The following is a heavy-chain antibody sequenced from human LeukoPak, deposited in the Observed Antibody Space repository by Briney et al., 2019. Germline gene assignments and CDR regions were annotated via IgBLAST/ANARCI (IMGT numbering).Heavy chain of an antibody. CDR2: ISGSGGST. D-gene: IGHD6-19*01. Sequence: GGSLRLSCAASGLTFSSYAMSWVRQAPGKGLEWVSAISGSGGSTYYADSVKGRFTISRDNSKNTLYLQMNSLRAEDTAVYYCAKDLTSVAGTNWFDPWGQGTLVTVSS. V-gene: IGHV3-23*01. CDR3: AKDLTSVAGTNWFDP. CDR1: GLTFSSYA. J-gene: IGHJ5*02.